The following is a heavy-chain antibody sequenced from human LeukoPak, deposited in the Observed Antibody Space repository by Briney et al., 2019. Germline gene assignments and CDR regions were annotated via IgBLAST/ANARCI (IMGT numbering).Heavy chain of an antibody. J-gene: IGHJ4*02. D-gene: IGHD5-12*01. Sequence: GGSLRLSCAASGFTFSSYAMHWVRQAPGKGLEWVAVISYDGSNKYYADSVKGRFTISRDNAKNSVYLQMDSLRAEDTAVYYCARYLNSGPADYWGQGTLVTVSS. CDR1: GFTFSSYA. V-gene: IGHV3-30-3*01. CDR3: ARYLNSGPADY. CDR2: ISYDGSNK.